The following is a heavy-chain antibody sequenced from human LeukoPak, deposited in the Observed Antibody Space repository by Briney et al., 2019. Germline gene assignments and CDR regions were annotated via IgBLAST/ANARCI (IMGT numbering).Heavy chain of an antibody. V-gene: IGHV3-33*06. CDR3: AKSHLIAAPPEF. CDR2: IWYDGSNK. D-gene: IGHD6-6*01. Sequence: GGSLRLSCAASGFTFSSYGMHWVRQAPGKGLEWVAVIWYDGSNKYYADSVKGRFTISRDNSKNTLYLQMNSLRAEDTAVYYCAKSHLIAAPPEFRGQGTLVTVSS. CDR1: GFTFSSYG. J-gene: IGHJ4*02.